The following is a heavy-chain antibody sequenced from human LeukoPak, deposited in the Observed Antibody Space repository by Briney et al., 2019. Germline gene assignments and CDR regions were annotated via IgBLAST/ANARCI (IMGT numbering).Heavy chain of an antibody. V-gene: IGHV4-38-2*02. D-gene: IGHD2-2*02. CDR3: ARAVVVPAAIDWFDP. CDR1: GYSISSGHY. Sequence: SETLSLTCTVSGYSISSGHYWGWIRQPPGKGLEWIGSIYHSGSTYYNPSLKSRVTISVDTSKNQFSLKLSSVTAADTAVYYCARAVVVPAAIDWFDPWGQGTLVTVSS. J-gene: IGHJ5*02. CDR2: IYHSGST.